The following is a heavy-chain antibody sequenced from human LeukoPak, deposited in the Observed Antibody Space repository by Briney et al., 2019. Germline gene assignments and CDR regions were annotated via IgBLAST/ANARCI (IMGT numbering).Heavy chain of an antibody. V-gene: IGHV1-69*06. CDR3: ARDNSVGDNAWWFDP. CDR1: GGTFSNYG. Sequence: ASVKVSCKASGGTFSNYGISWVRQAPGQGLEWMGGIIPIFGTANYAQKFQGRVTITADKSTSTAYMELSSLISEDTAVYYCARDNSVGDNAWWFDPWGQGTLVTVSS. D-gene: IGHD1-26*01. J-gene: IGHJ5*02. CDR2: IIPIFGTA.